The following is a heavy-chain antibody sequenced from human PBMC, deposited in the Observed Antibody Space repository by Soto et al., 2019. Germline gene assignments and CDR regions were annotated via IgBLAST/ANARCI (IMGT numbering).Heavy chain of an antibody. CDR2: INPSGGST. V-gene: IGHV1-46*01. J-gene: IGHJ6*02. Sequence: ASLKVSCKESGYTFTSYYMHWVRPAPGQGLEWMGIINPSGGSTSYAQKFQGRVTMTRDTSTSTVYMELSSLRSEDTAVYYCARWIQLWSYGMDVWGQGTTVNGSS. CDR1: GYTFTSYY. CDR3: ARWIQLWSYGMDV. D-gene: IGHD5-18*01.